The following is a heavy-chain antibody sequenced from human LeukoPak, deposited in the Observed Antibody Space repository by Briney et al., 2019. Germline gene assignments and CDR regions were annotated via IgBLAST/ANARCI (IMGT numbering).Heavy chain of an antibody. CDR3: ARGGYSSSWYHFDY. CDR1: GFTFSSNY. V-gene: IGHV3-53*01. D-gene: IGHD6-13*01. Sequence: GGSLRLSCAASGFTFSSNYMSWVRQAPGKGLEWVSVIYSGSTTNYADSVKGRFTISRDNSKNTLFLQMNSLRAEDTAVYYCARGGYSSSWYHFDYWGQGTLVTVSS. CDR2: IYSGSTT. J-gene: IGHJ4*02.